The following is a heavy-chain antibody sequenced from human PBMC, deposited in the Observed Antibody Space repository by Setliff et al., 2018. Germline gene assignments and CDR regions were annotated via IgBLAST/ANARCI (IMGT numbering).Heavy chain of an antibody. CDR1: GYTFTSYY. D-gene: IGHD6-13*01. Sequence: ASVKVSCKAGGYTFTSYYMYWVRQAPGQGLEWMGTINTGGGSASIVDQFQGRVTMTRDTSTSTVYMEFSGLTSEDTAVYYCGRAGVAAADRKGLLDHWGQGTLVTVSS. CDR3: GRAGVAAADRKGLLDH. V-gene: IGHV1-46*01. CDR2: INTGGGSA. J-gene: IGHJ4*02.